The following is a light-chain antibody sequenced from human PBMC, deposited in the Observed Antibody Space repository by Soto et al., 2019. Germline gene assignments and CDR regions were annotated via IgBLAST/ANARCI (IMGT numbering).Light chain of an antibody. CDR1: QSVSSN. CDR2: DAS. CDR3: QQRSNWPVT. V-gene: IGKV3-11*01. J-gene: IGKJ5*01. Sequence: EIVMTQSPATLSVSPGERATLSCRASQSVSSNLAWHQQKPGQAPRILMYDASNRATGIPARFSGSGSGTDFTLTISSLEPEDFAVYYCQQRSNWPVTFGQGTRLEIK.